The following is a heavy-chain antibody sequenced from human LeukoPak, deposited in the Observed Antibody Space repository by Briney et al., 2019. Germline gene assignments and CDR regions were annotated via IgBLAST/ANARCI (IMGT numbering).Heavy chain of an antibody. CDR3: ARVPYGDSQGY. Sequence: GGSLRLSCAASGFTFSSYSMNWVRQAPGKGLEWVSVIYSGGSTYNADSVKGRFTISRDNSKNTLYLQMNSLRAEDTAVYYCARVPYGDSQGYWGQGTLVTVSS. CDR2: IYSGGST. D-gene: IGHD4-17*01. J-gene: IGHJ4*02. V-gene: IGHV3-53*01. CDR1: GFTFSSYS.